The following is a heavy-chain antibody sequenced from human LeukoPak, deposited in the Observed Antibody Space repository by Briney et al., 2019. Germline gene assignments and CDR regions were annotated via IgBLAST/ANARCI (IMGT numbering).Heavy chain of an antibody. CDR3: AKGRASNSGPTLGY. CDR1: GLTFSNFA. V-gene: IGHV3-23*01. D-gene: IGHD6-19*01. J-gene: IGHJ4*01. CDR2: ISGGGDST. Sequence: GGSLRLSCAASGLTFSNFAMSWVRQAPGKGLEWVSAISGGGDSTYYADSVKGRFTVSRDNSKNTLYLQMNSLTDDDTAVYYCAKGRASNSGPTLGYWGHGTLVTASS.